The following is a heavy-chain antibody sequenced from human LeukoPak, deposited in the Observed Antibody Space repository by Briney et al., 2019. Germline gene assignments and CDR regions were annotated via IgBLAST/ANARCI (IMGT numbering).Heavy chain of an antibody. CDR3: ARPTTVTTISADAFDI. CDR1: GFTFSSYA. V-gene: IGHV3-23*01. J-gene: IGHJ3*02. D-gene: IGHD4-17*01. Sequence: TGGALRLSCAASGFTFSSYAMIGVGEAPGKGREGLSAIIGSGGSTYYADSVKGRFTISRDNSKNTLYLQMNSLRAEDSSVYYCARPTTVTTISADAFDIWGQGTMVTVSS. CDR2: IIGSGGST.